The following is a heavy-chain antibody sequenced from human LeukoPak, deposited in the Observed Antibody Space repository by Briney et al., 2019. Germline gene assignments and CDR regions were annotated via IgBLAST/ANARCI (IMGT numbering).Heavy chain of an antibody. D-gene: IGHD3-22*01. V-gene: IGHV4-39*01. CDR3: ARVVYYYDVSGYSFDL. J-gene: IGHJ2*01. Sequence: SETLSLTCSVAGGSISTSDYYWGWIRQTPGKGLEWIARIYYTGSTYYRPSRRSRFTMYVDTAKNQFSLELSTATAADTAVYYCARVVYYYDVSGYSFDLWGRGTLVTVSS. CDR1: GGSISTSDYY. CDR2: IYYTGST.